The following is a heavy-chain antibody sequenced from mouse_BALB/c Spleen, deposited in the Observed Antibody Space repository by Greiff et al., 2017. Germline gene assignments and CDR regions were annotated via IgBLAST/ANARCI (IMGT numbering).Heavy chain of an antibody. CDR2: ISSGGST. Sequence: EVKLMESGGGLVKPGGSLKLSCAASGFTFSSYAMSWVRQTPEKRLEWVASISSGGSTYYPDSVKGRFTISRDNARNILYLQMSSLRSEDTAMYYCARGYGYDRLDFLDYWGQGTTLTVSS. CDR1: GFTFSSYA. V-gene: IGHV5-6-5*01. CDR3: ARGYGYDRLDFLDY. D-gene: IGHD2-2*01. J-gene: IGHJ2*01.